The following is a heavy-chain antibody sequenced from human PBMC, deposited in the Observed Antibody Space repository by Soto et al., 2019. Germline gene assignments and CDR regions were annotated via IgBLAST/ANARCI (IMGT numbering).Heavy chain of an antibody. V-gene: IGHV1-58*01. CDR2: IVVGSGNT. D-gene: IGHD2-2*01. J-gene: IGHJ6*02. CDR1: GFTFTSSA. CDR3: AAVKGGRYCSSTSCYDPWYYYGMDV. Sequence: SVKVSCKASGFTFTSSAVQWVRQARGQRLEWIGWIVVGSGNTNYAQKFQERVTITRDMSTSTAYMELSSLRSEDTAVYYCAAVKGGRYCSSTSCYDPWYYYGMDVWGQGTTVTVSS.